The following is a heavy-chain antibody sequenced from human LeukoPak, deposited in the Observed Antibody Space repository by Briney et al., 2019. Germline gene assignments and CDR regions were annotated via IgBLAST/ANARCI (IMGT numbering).Heavy chain of an antibody. D-gene: IGHD6-13*01. Sequence: GGSLRLSCAASGFTFSSYAMSWVRQAPGKGLEWVSVISGSGGSTYYADSVKGRFTISRDNSKNTLYLQMNSLRAEDTALYYCAKAPRDSTSWYSGIDYWGQGTPVTVSS. CDR1: GFTFSSYA. V-gene: IGHV3-23*01. CDR3: AKAPRDSTSWYSGIDY. CDR2: ISGSGGST. J-gene: IGHJ4*02.